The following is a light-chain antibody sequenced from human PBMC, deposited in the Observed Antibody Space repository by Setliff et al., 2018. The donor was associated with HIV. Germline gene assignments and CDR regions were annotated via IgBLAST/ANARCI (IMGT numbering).Light chain of an antibody. J-gene: IGLJ1*01. CDR1: SSDVGGYDY. Sequence: QSALTQPPSASGTPGQRVTISCSGSSSDVGGYDYVSWYQQHPGKAPKLMIYEVSQRPSGVPDRFTGSKSGNTASLTVSGLQPEDEADYYCSSYAGSTNVFGTGTKVTVL. CDR3: SSYAGSTNV. CDR2: EVS. V-gene: IGLV2-8*01.